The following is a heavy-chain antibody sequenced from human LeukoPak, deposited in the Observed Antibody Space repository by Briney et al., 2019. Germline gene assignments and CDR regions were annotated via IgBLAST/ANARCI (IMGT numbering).Heavy chain of an antibody. J-gene: IGHJ4*02. D-gene: IGHD3-22*01. V-gene: IGHV3-23*01. Sequence: GGSLRLSCAGSGFSFRTYAMHWVRQAPGKGLEWVSGISAAGATTHYADSVKGRFTISRDNSKNTLYLQMNSLRAEDTAVYYCAKNYYYDSSGYYPSLYYFDYWGQGTLVTVSS. CDR1: GFSFRTYA. CDR3: AKNYYYDSSGYYPSLYYFDY. CDR2: ISAAGATT.